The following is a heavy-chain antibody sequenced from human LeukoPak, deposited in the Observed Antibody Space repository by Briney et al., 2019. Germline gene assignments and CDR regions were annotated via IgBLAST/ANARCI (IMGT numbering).Heavy chain of an antibody. CDR3: ARHKMVRGIGYYYYMDV. CDR2: IYSDGTI. J-gene: IGHJ6*03. Sequence: PSETLSLTCTVSGGSISRYYWSWIRQPAGKGLEWIGRIYSDGTITYNPSLQSRLTMSIDTSKNQFSLKLSFVTAADTAVYYCARHKMVRGIGYYYYMDVWGKGTTVTISS. CDR1: GGSISRYY. V-gene: IGHV4-4*07. D-gene: IGHD3-10*01.